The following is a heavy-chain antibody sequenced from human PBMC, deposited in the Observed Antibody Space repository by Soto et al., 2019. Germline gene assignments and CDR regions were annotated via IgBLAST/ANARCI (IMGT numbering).Heavy chain of an antibody. CDR3: ARSGDYVAFDY. Sequence: QVQLQESGLGLVKPSQTLSLTCTVSGDSFSSADYKWSWIRQPPGKGLEWIGYIYYSGYTYNNPSLKSRLTMSVDTSKNQFSLKLSSVTAADTAVYYCARSGDYVAFDYWGQGTMVTVS. CDR2: IYYSGYT. J-gene: IGHJ4*02. D-gene: IGHD4-17*01. V-gene: IGHV4-30-4*01. CDR1: GDSFSSADYK.